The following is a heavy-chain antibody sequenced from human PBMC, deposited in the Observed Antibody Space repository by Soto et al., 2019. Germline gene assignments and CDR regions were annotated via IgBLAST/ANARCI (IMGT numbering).Heavy chain of an antibody. CDR3: ARDASGILQRRSFRDY. D-gene: IGHD1-26*01. V-gene: IGHV3-30-3*01. J-gene: IGHJ4*02. Sequence: RLSCAASGLTCSNYAMQHALLASGREMEWVAVISYDGSNKYYADSVKGRFTISRDNSKNTLYLQMNSLRAEDTAVYYLARDASGILQRRSFRDYSGPGSLVTV. CDR1: GLTCSNYA. CDR2: ISYDGSNK.